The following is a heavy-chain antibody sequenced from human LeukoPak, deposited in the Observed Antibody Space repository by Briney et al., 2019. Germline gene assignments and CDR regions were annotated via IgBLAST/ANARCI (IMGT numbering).Heavy chain of an antibody. J-gene: IGHJ4*02. CDR3: ARAHPEFSGYYYVFFDY. CDR1: GGSFSGYY. Sequence: SETLSLTCAVYGGSFSGYYWSWIRQPPGKGLEWIGEINHSGSTNYNPSLKSRVTISVDTSKNQFSLKLSSVTAADTAVYYCARAHPEFSGYYYVFFDYWGQGTLVTVSS. CDR2: INHSGST. V-gene: IGHV4-34*01. D-gene: IGHD3-22*01.